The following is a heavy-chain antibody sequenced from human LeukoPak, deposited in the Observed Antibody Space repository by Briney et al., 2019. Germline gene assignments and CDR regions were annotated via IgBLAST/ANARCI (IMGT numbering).Heavy chain of an antibody. CDR3: AKQGGSSSKLRGGYFDY. V-gene: IGHV3-30*18. J-gene: IGHJ4*02. Sequence: PGGSLRLSCAASGFTVSSNYMSWVRQAPGKGLEWVAVISYDGSNKYYADSVKGRFTISRDNSKNTLYLQMNSLRAEDTAVYYCAKQGGSSSKLRGGYFDYWGQGTLVTVSS. CDR2: ISYDGSNK. CDR1: GFTVSSNY. D-gene: IGHD6-6*01.